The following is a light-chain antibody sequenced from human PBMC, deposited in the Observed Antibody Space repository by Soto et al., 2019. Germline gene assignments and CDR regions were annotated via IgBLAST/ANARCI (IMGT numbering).Light chain of an antibody. CDR1: SSDVGGYNY. J-gene: IGLJ1*01. V-gene: IGLV2-14*01. CDR2: EVT. Sequence: QSVLTQPASVSGSPGQSITISCTGTSSDVGGYNYVSWYQQHPGKAPKLMIYEVTNRPSGVSNRFSGSKSGNTASLIISGLQADDEADYYCSSYTSSITYVFGTGTKLTVL. CDR3: SSYTSSITYV.